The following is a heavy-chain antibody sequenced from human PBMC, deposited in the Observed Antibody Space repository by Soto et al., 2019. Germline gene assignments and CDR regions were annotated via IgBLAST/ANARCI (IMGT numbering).Heavy chain of an antibody. V-gene: IGHV5-51*01. CDR3: ARSSELLLWFGGPNAFDI. Sequence: GESLKISCKGSGYSFTSYWIGWVRQMPGKGLEWMGIIYPGDSDTRYSPSFQGQVTISADKSISTAYLQWSSLKASDTAMYYCARSSELLLWFGGPNAFDIWGQGTMVTVSS. D-gene: IGHD3-10*01. CDR1: GYSFTSYW. J-gene: IGHJ3*02. CDR2: IYPGDSDT.